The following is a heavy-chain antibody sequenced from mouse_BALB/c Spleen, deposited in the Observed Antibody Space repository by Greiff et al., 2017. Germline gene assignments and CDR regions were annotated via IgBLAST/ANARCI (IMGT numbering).Heavy chain of an antibody. CDR3: VRDGNSPYAMDY. CDR2: IWTGGGT. D-gene: IGHD2-1*01. V-gene: IGHV2-9-2*01. CDR1: GFSLTSYD. Sequence: VMLVESGPGLVAPSQSLSITCTVSGFSLTSYDISWIRQPPGKGLEWLGVIWTGGGTNYNSAFMSRLSISKDNSKSQVFLKMNSLQTDDTAIYYCVRDGNSPYAMDYWGQGTSVTVSS. J-gene: IGHJ4*01.